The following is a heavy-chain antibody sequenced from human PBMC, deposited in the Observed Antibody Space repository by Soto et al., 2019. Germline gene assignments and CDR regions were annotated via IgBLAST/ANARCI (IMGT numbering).Heavy chain of an antibody. V-gene: IGHV2-26*01. CDR2: IFSNDEK. Sequence: QVTLKESGPVLVSPTETLTLTCTVSGFSLKNERMGVSWIRQPPGKALEWLAHIFSNDEKSYSTSLRSRLTISKDTSKSQVVLTLTNLDPVDTATYHCARFRYNDYVHWNFDLWGRGTLVSVSS. J-gene: IGHJ2*01. CDR3: ARFRYNDYVHWNFDL. CDR1: GFSLKNERMG. D-gene: IGHD4-17*01.